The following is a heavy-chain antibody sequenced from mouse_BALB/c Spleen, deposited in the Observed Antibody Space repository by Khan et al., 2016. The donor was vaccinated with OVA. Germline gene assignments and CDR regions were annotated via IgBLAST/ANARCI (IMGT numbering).Heavy chain of an antibody. V-gene: IGHV2-9*02. CDR1: GFSLTSYG. CDR3: ASSFTWVVAMDY. CDR2: IWAGGST. J-gene: IGHJ4*01. D-gene: IGHD1-1*01. Sequence: QVQLKESGPGLVAPSQSLSITCTVSGFSLTSYGVHWVRQPPGKGLEWLGLIWAGGSTDYNSALMSRLSISTDNSKSQVFLKMNSLQTDDTAVYYCASSFTWVVAMDYWGQGTSVTVSS.